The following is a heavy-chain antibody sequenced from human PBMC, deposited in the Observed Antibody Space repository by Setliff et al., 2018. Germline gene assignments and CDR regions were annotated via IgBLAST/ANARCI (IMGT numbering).Heavy chain of an antibody. CDR1: GGTFSSYA. CDR2: IIPIFGTA. V-gene: IGHV1-69*06. Sequence: SVKVSCKASGGTFSSYAISWVRQAPGQGLEWMGRIIPIFGTANYAQKFQGRVTITADKSTSTAYMELSSLRSEDTAVYYCARRGMSSSWFQGYFDYWGQGTLVTVSS. D-gene: IGHD6-13*01. CDR3: ARRGMSSSWFQGYFDY. J-gene: IGHJ4*02.